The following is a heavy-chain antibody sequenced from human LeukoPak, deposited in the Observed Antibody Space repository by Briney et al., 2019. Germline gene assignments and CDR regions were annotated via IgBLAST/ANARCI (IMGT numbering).Heavy chain of an antibody. V-gene: IGHV1-2*02. CDR3: ARGNYCSGGSCYDGAFDY. D-gene: IGHD2-15*01. J-gene: IGHJ4*02. CDR2: INPNSGGT. Sequence: ASVKVSCKASGYTFTGYYMHWVRQAPGQGLEWMGWINPNSGGTNYAQKFQGRVTVTRDTSISTAYMELSRLRSDDTAVYYCARGNYCSGGSCYDGAFDYWGQGTLVTVSS. CDR1: GYTFTGYY.